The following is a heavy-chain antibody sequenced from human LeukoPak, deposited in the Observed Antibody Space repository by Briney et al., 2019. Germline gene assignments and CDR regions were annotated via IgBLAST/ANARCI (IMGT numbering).Heavy chain of an antibody. CDR1: GFTVSSNY. V-gene: IGHV3-66*01. Sequence: GGSLRLSCAASGFTVSSNYMSWVRQAPGKGLEWVSVIYSGGSTYYADSVKGRFTISRDNSKNTLYLQMNSLRAEDTAVYYCARDKGLWGFDAFDIWGQGTMVTVSS. D-gene: IGHD7-27*01. CDR3: ARDKGLWGFDAFDI. CDR2: IYSGGST. J-gene: IGHJ3*02.